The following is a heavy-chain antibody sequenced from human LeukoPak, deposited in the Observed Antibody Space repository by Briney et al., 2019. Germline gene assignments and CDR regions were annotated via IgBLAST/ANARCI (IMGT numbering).Heavy chain of an antibody. V-gene: IGHV3-9*01. D-gene: IGHD3-10*01. CDR2: ISWNSFTI. J-gene: IGHJ4*02. Sequence: PGGSLRLSCAASGFTFDDYAMHWVRQAPGKGLEWVSGISWNSFTIGYADSVKGRFTISRDNAKNSLYLQMNSLRAEDTAVYYCARGSFITMVRGVIGGSWGQGTLVTVSS. CDR1: GFTFDDYA. CDR3: ARGSFITMVRGVIGGS.